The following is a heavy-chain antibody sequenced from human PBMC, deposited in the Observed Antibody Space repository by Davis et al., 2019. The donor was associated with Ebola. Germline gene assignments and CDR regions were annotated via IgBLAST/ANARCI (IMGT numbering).Heavy chain of an antibody. V-gene: IGHV3-15*01. D-gene: IGHD3-3*01. CDR1: GFTFSNAW. J-gene: IGHJ6*03. Sequence: PGGSLRLSCAASGFTFSNAWMSWVRQAPGKGLEWVGRIKSKTDGGTTDYAAPVKGRFTISRDDSKNTLYLQMNSLKTEDTAVYYCTTGGNFWSGYYPSPGYYYYMDVWGKGTTVTVSS. CDR2: IKSKTDGGTT. CDR3: TTGGNFWSGYYPSPGYYYYMDV.